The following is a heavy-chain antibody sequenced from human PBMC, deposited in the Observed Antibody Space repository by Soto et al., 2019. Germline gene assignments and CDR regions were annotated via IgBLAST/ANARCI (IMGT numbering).Heavy chain of an antibody. J-gene: IGHJ3*02. CDR1: GGSISSYY. Sequence: SETLSLTCTVSGGSISSYYLSWIRQPPGKGLEWIGYINYSGSTNYNPSLKSRVTISVDTSKNQFSLKLSSVTAADTAVYYCARRYGWAFDIWGQGTMVTVSS. D-gene: IGHD3-16*01. V-gene: IGHV4-59*08. CDR3: ARRYGWAFDI. CDR2: INYSGST.